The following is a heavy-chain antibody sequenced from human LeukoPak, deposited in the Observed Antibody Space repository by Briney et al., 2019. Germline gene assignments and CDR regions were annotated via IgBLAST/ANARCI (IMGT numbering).Heavy chain of an antibody. D-gene: IGHD3-9*01. CDR2: ISGSGGST. CDR1: GFTFSSYA. Sequence: GGSLRLSCAASGFTFSSYAMSWVRQAPGKGLEWVSAISGSGGSTYYADSVKGRFTISRDNSKNTLYLQMNSLRAEDTAVYYCAKDPYYDILTGHPGFDPWGQGTLVTVSS. CDR3: AKDPYYDILTGHPGFDP. V-gene: IGHV3-23*01. J-gene: IGHJ5*02.